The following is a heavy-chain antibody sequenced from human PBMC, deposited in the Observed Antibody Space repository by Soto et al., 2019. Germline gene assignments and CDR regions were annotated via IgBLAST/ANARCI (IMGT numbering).Heavy chain of an antibody. Sequence: PSETLSLTCTVSGGSFSACYWSWIRQPPGKGLEWIGYIYHSGTTTYNPSLKSRVTISVDTSKNQVSLKLSSVTAADTAVYYCAREYSRWFDPWGQGTLVTVSS. J-gene: IGHJ5*02. D-gene: IGHD2-15*01. CDR1: GGSFSACY. V-gene: IGHV4-59*01. CDR3: AREYSRWFDP. CDR2: IYHSGTT.